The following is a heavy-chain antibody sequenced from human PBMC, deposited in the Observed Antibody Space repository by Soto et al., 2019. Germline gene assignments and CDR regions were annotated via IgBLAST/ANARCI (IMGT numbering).Heavy chain of an antibody. CDR3: ARDLFDY. V-gene: IGHV3-7*01. J-gene: IGHJ4*02. CDR1: GFTFSNYW. Sequence: EVQLVESGGGLVQPGGSLRLSCAASGFTFSNYWMNWVRQAPGKGLEWVANINEDGSEKYYVDSAKGRFNISRDNAKNSLYLQMSSLRAEDTAVYYCARDLFDYWGQGTLVTVSS. CDR2: INEDGSEK.